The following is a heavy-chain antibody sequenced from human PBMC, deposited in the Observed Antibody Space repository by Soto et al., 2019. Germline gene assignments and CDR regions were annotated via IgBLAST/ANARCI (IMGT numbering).Heavy chain of an antibody. Sequence: EVQLVESGGGLVKPGGSLRLSCVASGITFSNAWMSWVRQAPGKGPEWVGRIKTKTDGGKTDYAAPVKGRFTISRDDSKNTLYLQMNSLKTEDTAVYYCTTESRLPKIRWHDYGDYGGAWGQGTLVTVFS. CDR2: IKTKTDGGKT. V-gene: IGHV3-15*01. J-gene: IGHJ5*02. CDR3: TTESRLPKIRWHDYGDYGGA. D-gene: IGHD4-17*01. CDR1: GITFSNAW.